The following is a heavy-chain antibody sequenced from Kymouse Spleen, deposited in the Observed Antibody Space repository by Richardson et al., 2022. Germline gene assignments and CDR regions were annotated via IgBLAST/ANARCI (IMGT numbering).Heavy chain of an antibody. CDR2: IYHSGST. Sequence: QVQLQESGPGLVKPSGTLSLTCAVSGGSISSSNWWSWVRQPPGKGLEWIGEIYHSGSTNYNPSLKSRVTISVDKSKNQFSLKLSSVTAADTAVYYCARESIVGATYYYYYYGMDVWGQGTTVTVSS. J-gene: IGHJ6*02. CDR1: GGSISSSNW. D-gene: IGHD1-26*01. V-gene: IGHV4-4*02. CDR3: ARESIVGATYYYYYYGMDV.